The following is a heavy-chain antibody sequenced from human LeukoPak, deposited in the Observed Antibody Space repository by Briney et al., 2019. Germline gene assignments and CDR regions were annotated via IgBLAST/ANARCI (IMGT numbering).Heavy chain of an antibody. V-gene: IGHV3-33*08. J-gene: IGHJ4*02. CDR1: GFTFSSYA. D-gene: IGHD6-19*01. CDR2: IWEDGSNI. CDR3: ARVGYNSGWYEY. Sequence: GGSLRLSCSASGFTFSSYAIHWVRQAPGKGLEWVAVIWEDGSNINYADSVKGRFTISRDNSKNTLYLQMNSLRAEDTAVYYCARVGYNSGWYEYWGQGALVTVSS.